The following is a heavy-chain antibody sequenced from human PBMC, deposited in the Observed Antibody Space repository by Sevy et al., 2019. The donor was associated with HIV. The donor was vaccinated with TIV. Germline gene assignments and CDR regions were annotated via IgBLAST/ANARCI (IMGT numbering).Heavy chain of an antibody. CDR3: TTPTFRSVTGSSYYYSSLDV. J-gene: IGHJ6*02. CDR1: GFTFNNVW. CDR2: IKSIANGETI. V-gene: IGHV3-15*01. D-gene: IGHD3-10*01. Sequence: GGSLRLSCVASGFTFNNVWMSWVRQAPGKGLEWVGRIKSIANGETIDYAAPVKGRFTISRDDSKNTVYLQMNSLKTEAKGAYYCTTPTFRSVTGSSYYYSSLDVCGQGTTVTVSS.